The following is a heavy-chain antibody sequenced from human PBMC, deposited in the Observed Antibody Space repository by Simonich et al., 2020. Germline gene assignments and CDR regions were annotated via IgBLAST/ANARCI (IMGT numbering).Heavy chain of an antibody. CDR3: ARGALTGDYYYMDV. J-gene: IGHJ6*03. Sequence: QVQLVQSGAEVKKPGASLKGSCKASGATFTGYYINWVRKAPGQGFEWMGWINTNSGGKNDANQFQGRGTMTRDTAISTAYMELSRLRSDDTAVYYCARGALTGDYYYMDVWGKGTTVTVSS. CDR2: INTNSGGK. D-gene: IGHD7-27*01. CDR1: GATFTGYY. V-gene: IGHV1-2*07.